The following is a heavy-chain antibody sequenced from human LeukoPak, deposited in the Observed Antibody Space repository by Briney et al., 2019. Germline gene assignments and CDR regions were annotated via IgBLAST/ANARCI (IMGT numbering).Heavy chain of an antibody. D-gene: IGHD3-22*01. CDR2: IYYSGST. CDR1: GGSISSYY. V-gene: IGHV4-59*01. J-gene: IGHJ5*02. CDR3: ARENRGYYDSSGYLNWFDP. Sequence: PSETLSLTCTVSGGSISSYYWSWIRQPPGKGLEWIGYIYYSGSTNYNPSLKSRVTISVDTSKNQFSLKLSSVTAADTAVYYCARENRGYYDSSGYLNWFDPWGQGTLVTVSS.